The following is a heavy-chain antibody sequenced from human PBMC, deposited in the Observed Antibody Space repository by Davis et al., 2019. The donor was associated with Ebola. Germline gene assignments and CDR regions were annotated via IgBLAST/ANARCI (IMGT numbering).Heavy chain of an antibody. J-gene: IGHJ4*02. CDR1: GFTFSSYA. CDR2: ISGSGGST. Sequence: GESLKIPCAASGFTFSSYAMSWVRQAPGKGLEWVSAISGSGGSTYYADSVKGRFTISRDNSKNTLYLQMNNLRAEDTAVYYCAKPISYCSGGSCPIDYWGQGTLVTVSS. D-gene: IGHD2-15*01. CDR3: AKPISYCSGGSCPIDY. V-gene: IGHV3-23*01.